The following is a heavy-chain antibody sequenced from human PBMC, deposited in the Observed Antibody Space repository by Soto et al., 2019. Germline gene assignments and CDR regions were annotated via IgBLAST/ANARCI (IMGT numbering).Heavy chain of an antibody. V-gene: IGHV4-31*03. CDR1: GGSISSGGYY. D-gene: IGHD6-19*01. CDR3: ARERKQWLSFDY. CDR2: IYYSGST. J-gene: IGHJ4*02. Sequence: QVQLQESGPGLVKPSQTLSLTCTVSGGSISSGGYYWSWIRQHPGKGLEWIGYIYYSGSTYYNPSIKSRVTISVDTSKNQFSLKLSSVTAADTAVYYCARERKQWLSFDYWGQGTLVTVSS.